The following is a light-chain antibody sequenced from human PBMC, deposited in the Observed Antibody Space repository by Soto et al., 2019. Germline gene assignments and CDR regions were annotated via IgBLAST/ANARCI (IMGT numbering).Light chain of an antibody. CDR3: SSYGGDNNVV. Sequence: QSALTQPPSASVSPGQSVTISCTGTSSDVGGYNYVSWYQQHPGAAPKLMIYEVVKRPSGVPDRFSGSKSGNTASLTVSGLQAEDESDYYCSSYGGDNNVVFGGGTKLTVL. V-gene: IGLV2-8*01. J-gene: IGLJ2*01. CDR1: SSDVGGYNY. CDR2: EVV.